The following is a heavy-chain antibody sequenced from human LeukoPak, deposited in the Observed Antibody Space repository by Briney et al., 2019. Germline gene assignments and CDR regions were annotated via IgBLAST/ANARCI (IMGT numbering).Heavy chain of an antibody. V-gene: IGHV3-7*01. CDR3: ARGLSGSYDY. CDR2: IKEDGSEK. CDR1: GFTFSSYW. D-gene: IGHD1-26*01. J-gene: IGHJ4*02. Sequence: PGGSLTLSCAASGFTFSSYWMNWVRQAQGKGLEWVANIKEDGSEKYYVDSVKGRFTISRDNAKNSLYLQMNSLRAEDTAVYYCARGLSGSYDYWGQGTLVTVSS.